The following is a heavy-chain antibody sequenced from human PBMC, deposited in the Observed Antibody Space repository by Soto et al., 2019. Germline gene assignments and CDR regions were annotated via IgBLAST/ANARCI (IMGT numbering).Heavy chain of an antibody. J-gene: IGHJ6*02. V-gene: IGHV1-18*01. CDR2: ISAYNGNT. CDR3: ARHFHSNYGGYYYYGMDV. D-gene: IGHD4-4*01. Sequence: GASVKVSCKASGYTFTSYGISWVRQAPGQGLEWMGWISAYNGNTNYAQKLQGRVTMTTDTSTSTAYMELRSLRSDDTAVYYCARHFHSNYGGYYYYGMDVWGQGTSVTVSS. CDR1: GYTFTSYG.